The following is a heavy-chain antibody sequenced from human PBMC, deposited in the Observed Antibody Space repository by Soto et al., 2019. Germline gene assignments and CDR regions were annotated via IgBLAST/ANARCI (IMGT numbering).Heavy chain of an antibody. CDR3: VRGAYGWWRMDV. CDR1: GFTFSDHY. Sequence: EVQLVESGGGLVQPGGSLRLSCAASGFTFSDHYMDWVRQAPGKGLEWVGRTRNKANSYSTEYAASVKGRFTISRDVSKNSMYLQMDSLKTEDTAVSHCVRGAYGWWRMDVWGQGTSVTVSS. D-gene: IGHD2-15*01. CDR2: TRNKANSYST. V-gene: IGHV3-72*01. J-gene: IGHJ6*02.